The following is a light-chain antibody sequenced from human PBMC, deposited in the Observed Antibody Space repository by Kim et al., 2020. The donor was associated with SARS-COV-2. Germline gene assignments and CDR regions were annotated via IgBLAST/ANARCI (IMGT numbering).Light chain of an antibody. V-gene: IGLV3-21*04. J-gene: IGLJ2*01. Sequence: PGKTARITCGGNNIGSKSVHWYQQKPGQAPVLVIYYDSDRPSGIPERFSGSTSGNTATLTISRVEAGDEADYYCQVWDSSSDHSVVFGGGTQLTVL. CDR1: NIGSKS. CDR3: QVWDSSSDHSVV. CDR2: YDS.